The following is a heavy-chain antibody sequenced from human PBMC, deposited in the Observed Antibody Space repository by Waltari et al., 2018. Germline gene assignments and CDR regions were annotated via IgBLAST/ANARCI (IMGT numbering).Heavy chain of an antibody. V-gene: IGHV3-23*01. Sequence: DVRLSGSGGGLAQPGGSLRPSCVASDFTLSTSAMRGVRQAPGKGREWVSALVRSGFGTHYADSVKGRFAISRDNAKNTLYLQMNSLRAEDTAVYYCAKCEMYDSGWCAFFRYWGQGTLVTVSS. CDR3: AKCEMYDSGWCAFFRY. J-gene: IGHJ4*02. CDR2: LVRSGFGT. D-gene: IGHD6-19*01. CDR1: DFTLSTSA.